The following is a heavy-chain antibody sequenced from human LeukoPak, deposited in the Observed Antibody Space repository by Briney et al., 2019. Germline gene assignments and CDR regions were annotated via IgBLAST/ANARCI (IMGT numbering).Heavy chain of an antibody. CDR2: INPSGGST. J-gene: IGHJ6*02. Sequence: ASVKVSCKAFGYNFISNYIHLVRQAPGQGLEWMGIINPSGGSTSYAQKFQDRVTMTRDTSTSTVYMELSSLKSEDTAVYYCAREDVVLVDAVRYYYYGLDVWGQGTTVTVSS. V-gene: IGHV1-46*01. CDR3: AREDVVLVDAVRYYYYGLDV. CDR1: GYNFISNY. D-gene: IGHD2-8*01.